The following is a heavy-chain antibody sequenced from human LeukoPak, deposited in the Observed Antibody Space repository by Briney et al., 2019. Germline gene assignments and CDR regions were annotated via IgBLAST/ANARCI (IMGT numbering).Heavy chain of an antibody. D-gene: IGHD2-2*01. CDR2: IKSDGSEK. Sequence: PGGSLRLSCAASGFTFSNYWMYWVRQTPGKGLEWVANIKSDGSEKYYVDSVKGRFTISRDNSKNTLYLQMNSLRAEDTAVYYCAKGGGQGYCSSTSCPIDYWGQGTLVTVSS. CDR1: GFTFSNYW. CDR3: AKGGGQGYCSSTSCPIDY. J-gene: IGHJ4*02. V-gene: IGHV3-7*01.